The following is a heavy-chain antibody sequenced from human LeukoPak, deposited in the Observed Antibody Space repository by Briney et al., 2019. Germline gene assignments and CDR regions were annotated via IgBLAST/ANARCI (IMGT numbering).Heavy chain of an antibody. Sequence: SETLSLTCTVSGGSISSFYWNWIRLPPGKGLELIGYIYYSGTTNYNPSLKSRVTISVDSSKNQFSLKLSSVTAADTAMYYCARGRKYTNGYRVTELGSGYFDYWGQGTLVTVSS. V-gene: IGHV4-59*01. CDR2: IYYSGTT. D-gene: IGHD5-18*01. CDR3: ARGRKYTNGYRVTELGSGYFDY. CDR1: GGSISSFY. J-gene: IGHJ4*02.